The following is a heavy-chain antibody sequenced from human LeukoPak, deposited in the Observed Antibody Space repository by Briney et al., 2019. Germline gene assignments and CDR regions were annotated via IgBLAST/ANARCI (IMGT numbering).Heavy chain of an antibody. CDR3: ARDFVESSGWTDYYYYMDV. D-gene: IGHD6-19*01. CDR1: GFIFSSYE. J-gene: IGHJ6*03. CDR2: INSGGSTI. V-gene: IGHV3-48*03. Sequence: PGGSLRLSCAASGFIFSSYEMSWVRQAPGKGLEWVSYINSGGSTIYYADSVKGRFSISRDNAKNSLYLQMNSLRAEDTAVYYCARDFVESSGWTDYYYYMDVWGKGTTVTVSS.